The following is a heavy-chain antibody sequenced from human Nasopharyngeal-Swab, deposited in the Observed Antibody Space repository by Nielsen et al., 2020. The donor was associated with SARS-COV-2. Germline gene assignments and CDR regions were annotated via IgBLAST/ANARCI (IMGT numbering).Heavy chain of an antibody. CDR2: IKQSGSEQ. Sequence: GGSLRLSCAASGFTFSSYWMSWVRQAQGKGMEWLGHIKQSGSEQYYVDSVKGRFTISRDNAKNSLFLQMNSLRAEVTAVYYCARYCSTTSCPRGFDYWGQGTLVTVSS. V-gene: IGHV3-7*01. D-gene: IGHD2-2*01. CDR1: GFTFSSYW. CDR3: ARYCSTTSCPRGFDY. J-gene: IGHJ4*02.